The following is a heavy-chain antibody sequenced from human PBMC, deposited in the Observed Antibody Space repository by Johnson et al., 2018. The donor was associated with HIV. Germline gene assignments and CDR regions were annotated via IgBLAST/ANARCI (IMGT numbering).Heavy chain of an antibody. CDR1: GFNVDDDA. J-gene: IGHJ3*02. CDR3: ARFRSSNWFDAFDI. CDR2: INYNGGST. V-gene: IGHV3-20*04. Sequence: VQLVESGGGLVQPGGSLRLSCAASGFNVDDDALSWVRQVPGKGLEWVSGINYNGGSTGYADSVRDRFSISRDNSKNTLYLQMNSLRAEDTAVYYCARFRSSNWFDAFDIWGQGTKVTVSS. D-gene: IGHD6-13*01.